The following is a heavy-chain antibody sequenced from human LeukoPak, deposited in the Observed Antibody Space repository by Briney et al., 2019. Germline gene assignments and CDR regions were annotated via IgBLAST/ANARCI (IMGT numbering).Heavy chain of an antibody. CDR3: AHTAAGTPFDY. D-gene: IGHD6-13*01. CDR1: GFTVSSNY. V-gene: IGHV3-23*01. CDR2: ISGSGGST. Sequence: GGSLRLSCAASGFTVSSNYMSWVRQAPGKGLEWVSAISGSGGSTYYADSVKGRFTISRDNSKNTLYLQMNSLRAEDTAVYYCAHTAAGTPFDYWGQGTLVTVSS. J-gene: IGHJ4*02.